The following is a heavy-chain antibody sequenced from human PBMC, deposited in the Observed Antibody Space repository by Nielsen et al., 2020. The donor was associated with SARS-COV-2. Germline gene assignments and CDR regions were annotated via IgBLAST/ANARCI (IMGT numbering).Heavy chain of an antibody. D-gene: IGHD2-15*01. CDR1: GYTFTSYD. CDR3: ARAPALIGGGVDYGMDV. V-gene: IGHV1-8*01. CDR2: MNPNSGNT. Sequence: ASVQVSCKASGYTFTSYDINWVRQATGQGLEWMGWMNPNSGNTGYAQKFQGRVTMTRNTSISTAYMELSSLRSEDTAVYYCARAPALIGGGVDYGMDVWGQGTTVTVSS. J-gene: IGHJ6*02.